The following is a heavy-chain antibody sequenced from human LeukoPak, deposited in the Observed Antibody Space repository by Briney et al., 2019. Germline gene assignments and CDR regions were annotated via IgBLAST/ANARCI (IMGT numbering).Heavy chain of an antibody. CDR2: IKSKTDGGTT. CDR3: TTDPYGDSYYYYMDV. V-gene: IGHV3-15*01. CDR1: GFTFSNAW. J-gene: IGHJ6*03. D-gene: IGHD4-17*01. Sequence: GGSLRLSCAASGFTFSNAWMSWVRQAPGKGLEWVGRIKSKTDGGTTDYAAPVKGRFTISRDDSKNTVYLQMNSLKTEDTAVYYCTTDPYGDSYYYYMDVWGKGTTVTVSS.